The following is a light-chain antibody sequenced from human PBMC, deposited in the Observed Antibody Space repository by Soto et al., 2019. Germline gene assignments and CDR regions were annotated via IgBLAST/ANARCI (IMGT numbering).Light chain of an antibody. V-gene: IGLV2-23*02. CDR2: EVS. CDR1: SSDVGSHNL. Sequence: QSALTQPASVSGSPGQSITISCTGTSSDVGSHNLVSWYQQHPGQAPKLMIYEVSKRPLGVSPRFSASKSGNTASLTISGLQAEEEADYYCCSYGGSTAVFGGGTQLTVL. CDR3: CSYGGSTAV. J-gene: IGLJ7*01.